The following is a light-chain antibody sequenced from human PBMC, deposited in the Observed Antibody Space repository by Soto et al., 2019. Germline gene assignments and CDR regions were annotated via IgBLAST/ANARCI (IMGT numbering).Light chain of an antibody. CDR2: GAS. Sequence: EIVLTQSPGTLSLSPGERATLSCRASQSVSNNFLAWYQQKPGQAPRLLIHGASTRASGIPDSFSGSGSGTDFILTISRLEPEDFAVYYCQQYGSSPVTFGQGIRLDIK. CDR3: QQYGSSPVT. V-gene: IGKV3-20*01. J-gene: IGKJ5*01. CDR1: QSVSNNF.